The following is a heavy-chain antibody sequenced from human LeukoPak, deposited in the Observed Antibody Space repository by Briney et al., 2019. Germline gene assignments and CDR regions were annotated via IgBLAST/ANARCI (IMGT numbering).Heavy chain of an antibody. D-gene: IGHD2-15*01. CDR3: ATDPGYCSGGSCYSHGYFQH. CDR1: GHTLTELS. Sequence: ASVKVSCKVSGHTLTELSMHWVRQAPGKGLEWMGGFDPEDGETIYAQKFQCRVTMTEDTSTDTAYMELSSLRSEDTAVYYCATDPGYCSGGSCYSHGYFQHWGQGTLVTVSS. CDR2: FDPEDGET. V-gene: IGHV1-24*01. J-gene: IGHJ1*01.